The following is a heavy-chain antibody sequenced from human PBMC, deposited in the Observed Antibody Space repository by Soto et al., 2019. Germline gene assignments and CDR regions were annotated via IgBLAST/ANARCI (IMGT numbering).Heavy chain of an antibody. Sequence: SETLSLTCAVSGGSISSGGYSWSWIRQPPGKGLEWIGYIYHSGSTYYNPSLKSRVTISVDRSKNQFSLKLSSVTAADTAVYYCARVRAAVTTYKGYWFDPWGQGTLVTVS. D-gene: IGHD4-17*01. J-gene: IGHJ5*02. CDR3: ARVRAAVTTYKGYWFDP. CDR2: IYHSGST. CDR1: GGSISSGGYS. V-gene: IGHV4-30-2*01.